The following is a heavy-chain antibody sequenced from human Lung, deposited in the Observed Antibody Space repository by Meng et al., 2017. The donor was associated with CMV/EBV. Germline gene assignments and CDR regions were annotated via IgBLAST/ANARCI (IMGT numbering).Heavy chain of an antibody. D-gene: IGHD2-2*01. CDR1: GFTFSDYY. Sequence: SCAASGFTFSDYYMSWIRQAPGESMEWISYISGGGDNMYYTDSVKGRFTISRDNAKNSLYLEMNSLRVDDMAVYYCSRDWGHHTSCGYYFDFWGKGTMVTVSS. CDR2: ISGGGDNM. V-gene: IGHV3-11*01. J-gene: IGHJ4*02. CDR3: SRDWGHHTSCGYYFDF.